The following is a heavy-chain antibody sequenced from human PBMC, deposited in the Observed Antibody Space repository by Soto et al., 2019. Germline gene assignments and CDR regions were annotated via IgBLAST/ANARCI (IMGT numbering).Heavy chain of an antibody. J-gene: IGHJ4*02. CDR1: GYTLTVLS. CDR2: FDPEDGET. V-gene: IGHV1-24*01. D-gene: IGHD5-18*01. Sequence: QVQLVPSGAEVKKPGSSVKVACKVSGYTLTVLSMHWVRQAPGKGLEWMGGFDPEDGETIYAQKFQGRVTMTEDTSTDTAYMELSSLRSEDTAVYYCATAGKKRGYSYGHFDYWGQGTLVTVSS. CDR3: ATAGKKRGYSYGHFDY.